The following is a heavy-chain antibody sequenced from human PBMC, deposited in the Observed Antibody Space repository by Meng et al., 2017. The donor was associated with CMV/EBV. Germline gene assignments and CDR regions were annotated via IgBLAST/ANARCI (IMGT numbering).Heavy chain of an antibody. CDR1: GFTFDDYT. D-gene: IGHD7-27*01. J-gene: IGHJ6*02. CDR3: AKDMGNPRGYYYGMDV. CDR2: ISWDGGST. Sequence: GGSLRLSCAASGFTFDDYTMHWVRQAPGKGLEWVSLISWDGGSTYYADSVNGRFTISRDNSKNSLYLQMNSLRTEDTALYYCAKDMGNPRGYYYGMDVWGQGTTVTVSS. V-gene: IGHV3-43*01.